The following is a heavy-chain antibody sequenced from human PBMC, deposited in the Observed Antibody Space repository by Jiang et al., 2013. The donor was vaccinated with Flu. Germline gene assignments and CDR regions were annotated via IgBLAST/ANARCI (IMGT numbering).Heavy chain of an antibody. Sequence: GPGLVKPSGTLSLTCAVSADSFSSSDWWSWVRQPPGRGLEWIGEIHHSGSTSYNLSLRSRVTISVDKSNNQFSLRLSSVTAADTAVYYCARAGNHNVARDWGQGTLVTVSA. CDR3: ARAGNHNVARD. V-gene: IGHV4-4*02. CDR2: IHHSGST. CDR1: ADSFSSSDW. J-gene: IGHJ4*02. D-gene: IGHD1-14*01.